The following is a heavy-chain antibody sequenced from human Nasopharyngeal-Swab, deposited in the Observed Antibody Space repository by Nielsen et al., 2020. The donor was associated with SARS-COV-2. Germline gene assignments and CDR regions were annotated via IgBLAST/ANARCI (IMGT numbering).Heavy chain of an antibody. CDR2: IYPGDSDT. D-gene: IGHD5-24*01. CDR1: GYSFTSYW. Sequence: GESLKISCKGSGYSFTSYWIGWASQMPGKGLEGMGIIYPGDSDTRYSPSFQGQVPISAAKSISTAYLQWSSLKASDTAMYYCARLKPSVVMATTGGWFDPWGQGTLVTVSS. CDR3: ARLKPSVVMATTGGWFDP. V-gene: IGHV5-51*01. J-gene: IGHJ5*02.